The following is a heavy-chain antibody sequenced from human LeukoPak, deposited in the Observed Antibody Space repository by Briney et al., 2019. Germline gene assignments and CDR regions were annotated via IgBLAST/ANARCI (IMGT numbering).Heavy chain of an antibody. J-gene: IGHJ4*02. CDR3: ARERRDDFWSGYYDY. Sequence: PGGSLRLSCAASGFTFSDYYMSWIRQAPGKGLEWVSYISSSGSTIYYADSVKGRFTISRDNAKNSLYLQMNSLRAEDTAVYYCARERRDDFWSGYYDYWGQGTLVTVSS. CDR2: ISSSGSTI. V-gene: IGHV3-11*04. D-gene: IGHD3-3*01. CDR1: GFTFSDYY.